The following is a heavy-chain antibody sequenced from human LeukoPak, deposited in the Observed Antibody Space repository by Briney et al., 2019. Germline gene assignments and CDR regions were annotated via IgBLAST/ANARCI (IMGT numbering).Heavy chain of an antibody. CDR3: ARGGYSYGSHRFDY. Sequence: PETLSLTCAVYGGSFSGYYWSWIRQPPGKGLEWIGEINHSGSTNYNPSLKSRVTISVDTSKNQFSLKLSSVTAADTAVYYCARGGYSYGSHRFDYWGQGTLVTVSS. CDR1: GGSFSGYY. CDR2: INHSGST. V-gene: IGHV4-34*01. J-gene: IGHJ4*02. D-gene: IGHD5-18*01.